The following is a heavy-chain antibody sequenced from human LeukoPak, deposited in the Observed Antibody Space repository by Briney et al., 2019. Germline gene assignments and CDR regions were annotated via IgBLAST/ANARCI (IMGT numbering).Heavy chain of an antibody. V-gene: IGHV3-23*01. CDR2: ISGSGGNT. J-gene: IGHJ6*03. D-gene: IGHD3-3*01. Sequence: GGSLRLSCAASGFTFSSYAMSWVRQAPGKGLEWVSAISGSGGNTYYADSVKGRFTISRDNSKKTLYLQMNSLRAEDTAVYYCAKVAGRDWSGYYNGYYYYMDVWGKGTTVTVSS. CDR1: GFTFSSYA. CDR3: AKVAGRDWSGYYNGYYYYMDV.